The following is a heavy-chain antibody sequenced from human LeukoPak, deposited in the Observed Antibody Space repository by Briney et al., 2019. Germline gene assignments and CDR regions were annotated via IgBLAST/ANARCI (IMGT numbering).Heavy chain of an antibody. V-gene: IGHV4-34*01. CDR1: GGSFSGYY. J-gene: IGHJ6*02. D-gene: IGHD3-3*01. CDR3: ARLFQSYYDFWSGNYYYYGMDV. Sequence: SETLSLTCAVYGGSFSGYYRSWIRQPPGKGLEWIGEINHSGSTNYNPSLKSRVTISVDTSKNQFSLKLSSVTAADTAVYYCARLFQSYYDFWSGNYYYYGMDVWGQGTTVTVSS. CDR2: INHSGST.